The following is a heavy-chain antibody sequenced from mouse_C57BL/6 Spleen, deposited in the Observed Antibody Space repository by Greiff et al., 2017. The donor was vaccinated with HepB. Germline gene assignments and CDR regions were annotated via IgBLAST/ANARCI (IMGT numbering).Heavy chain of an antibody. CDR1: GYTFTSYW. CDR2: IHPNSGGT. Sequence: QVQLQQPGAELVKPGASVKLSCKASGYTFTSYWMHWVKQRPGQGLEWIGMIHPNSGGTNYNEKFKSKATLTVDKSSSTAYMQLSSLTSEDSAVYYCARGGNYEDYAMDYWGQGTSVTVSS. D-gene: IGHD2-1*01. CDR3: ARGGNYEDYAMDY. J-gene: IGHJ4*01. V-gene: IGHV1-64*01.